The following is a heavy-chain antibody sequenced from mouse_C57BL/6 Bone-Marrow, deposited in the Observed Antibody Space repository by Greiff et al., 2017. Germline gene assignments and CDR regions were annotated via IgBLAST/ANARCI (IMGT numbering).Heavy chain of an antibody. J-gene: IGHJ1*03. Sequence: EVMLVESGGGLVKPGGSLKLSCAASGFTFSSYTLSWVRQTPEKRLQWVAAISGGGGNTYYPDSVKVRFTISSDNDKNILYLQMSSLMSEDTALYYCSRQVTTVLATKYFDVWGTGTTVTVSS. CDR1: GFTFSSYT. CDR2: ISGGGGNT. V-gene: IGHV5-9*01. CDR3: SRQVTTVLATKYFDV. D-gene: IGHD1-1*01.